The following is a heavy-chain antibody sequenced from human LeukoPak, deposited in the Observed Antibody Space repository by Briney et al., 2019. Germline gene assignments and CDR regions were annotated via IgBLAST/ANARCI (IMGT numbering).Heavy chain of an antibody. CDR1: GFTFSSYS. CDR2: ISSSSSTI. J-gene: IGHJ4*02. Sequence: PGGSLRLSCAASGFTFSSYSMNWVRQAPGKGLEWVSYISSSSSTIYYADSVKGRFTISRDNAKNSLYLQMNSLRAEDTAVYYCARVKVPGAVAVFDYWGQGTLVTVSS. V-gene: IGHV3-48*04. D-gene: IGHD6-19*01. CDR3: ARVKVPGAVAVFDY.